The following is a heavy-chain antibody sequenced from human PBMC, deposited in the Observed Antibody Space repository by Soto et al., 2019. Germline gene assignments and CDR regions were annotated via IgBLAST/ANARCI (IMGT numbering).Heavy chain of an antibody. J-gene: IGHJ4*02. CDR2: IYYSGST. CDR1: GCSIISSSYY. Sequence: SETLSLTCTVSGCSIISSSYYWGWIRQPPGKGLEWIGSIYYSGSTYYNKSLKNRVTISVDTSKNQYTLKLSYVTAADTAVYYCARLGRGSSSWLIDYWGQGTLVTVS. CDR3: ARLGRGSSSWLIDY. D-gene: IGHD6-13*01. V-gene: IGHV4-39*01.